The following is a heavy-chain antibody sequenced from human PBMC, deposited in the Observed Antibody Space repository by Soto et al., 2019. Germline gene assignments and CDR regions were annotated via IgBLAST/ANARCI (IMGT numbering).Heavy chain of an antibody. CDR2: INPNGGST. J-gene: IGHJ4*02. CDR3: ARDLTSGDY. V-gene: IGHV1-46*01. D-gene: IGHD7-27*01. Sequence: QVQLVQSGAEVKNPGASVKLSCKASGYIFTNYYIHWVRQAPGQGLEWMAIINPNGGSTNYAHEFQGRVTLARDTFTNTVYMELSSLRSEDTAIYYCARDLTSGDYWGQGPLVTVSS. CDR1: GYIFTNYY.